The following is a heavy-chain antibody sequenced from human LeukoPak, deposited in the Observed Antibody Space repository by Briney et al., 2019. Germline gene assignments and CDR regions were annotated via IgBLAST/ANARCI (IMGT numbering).Heavy chain of an antibody. CDR2: IYYSGST. D-gene: IGHD5-18*01. Sequence: KPSETLSLTCTVSGVSIRNFHWSWIRQPPGKGLEWIGYIYYSGSTNYNPSLKSRVTISVDTSKNQFSLRLSSVTAADTAVYYSARLASGSYGPLTPFDYWGQGTLVTVSS. V-gene: IGHV4-59*08. CDR1: GVSIRNFH. CDR3: ARLASGSYGPLTPFDY. J-gene: IGHJ4*02.